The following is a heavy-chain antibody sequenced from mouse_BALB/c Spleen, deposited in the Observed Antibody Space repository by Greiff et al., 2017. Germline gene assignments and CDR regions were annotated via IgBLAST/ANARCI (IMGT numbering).Heavy chain of an antibody. D-gene: IGHD1-1*01. CDR2: ILPGSGST. V-gene: IGHV1-9*01. Sequence: QVQLKESGAELMKPGASVKISCKATGYTFSSYWIEWVKQRPGHGLEWIGEILPGSGSTNYNEKFKGKATFTADTSSNTAYMQLSSLTSEDSAVYYCARKRARGSSYFDHWGQGTTLTVSS. CDR3: ARKRARGSSYFDH. J-gene: IGHJ2*01. CDR1: GYTFSSYW.